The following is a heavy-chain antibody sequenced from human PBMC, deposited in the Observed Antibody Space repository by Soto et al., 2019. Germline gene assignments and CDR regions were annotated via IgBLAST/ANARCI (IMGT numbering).Heavy chain of an antibody. V-gene: IGHV1-69*13. CDR3: ASNRNDYSNYLGY. D-gene: IGHD4-4*01. J-gene: IGHJ4*02. Sequence: SVKVSCKGSGGTFSSYSISWVRQAPGQGLEWMGGIIPIFGTANYAQKFQGRVTITADESTSTAYMELSSLRSEDTAVYYCASNRNDYSNYLGYWGQGTLVTVSS. CDR2: IIPIFGTA. CDR1: GGTFSSYS.